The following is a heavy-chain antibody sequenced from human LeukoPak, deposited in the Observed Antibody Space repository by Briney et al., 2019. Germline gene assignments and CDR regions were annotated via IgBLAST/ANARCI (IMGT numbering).Heavy chain of an antibody. J-gene: IGHJ4*02. CDR3: ARHHSYKGIPPLMGPFDY. D-gene: IGHD1-1*01. CDR1: GGSISSSIYY. Sequence: KPSETLSLTCTVSGGSISSSIYYGGWIRQPPGKGLEWIGSIYYSESTYYNPSLKSRVTISVDTSKNQFSLKLSSVTAADTAVYYCARHHSYKGIPPLMGPFDYWGKGTLVTVSS. V-gene: IGHV4-39*01. CDR2: IYYSEST.